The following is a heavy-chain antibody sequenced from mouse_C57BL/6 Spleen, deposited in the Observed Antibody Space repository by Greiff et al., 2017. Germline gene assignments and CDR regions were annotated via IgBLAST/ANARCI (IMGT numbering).Heavy chain of an antibody. CDR1: GYTFTSYW. CDR3: ARVPYYYGSSYPFDY. J-gene: IGHJ2*01. Sequence: QVQLQQPGAELVKPGASVKMSCKASGYTFTSYWITWVKQRPGQGLEWIGDIYPGSGSTNYNEKFKSKATLTVDTSSSTAYMQLSSLTSEDSAVYYCARVPYYYGSSYPFDYWGQGTTLTVSS. CDR2: IYPGSGST. D-gene: IGHD1-1*01. V-gene: IGHV1-55*01.